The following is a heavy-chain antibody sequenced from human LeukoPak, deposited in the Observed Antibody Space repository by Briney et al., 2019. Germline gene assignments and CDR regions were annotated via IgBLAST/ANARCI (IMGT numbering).Heavy chain of an antibody. Sequence: GGSLRLSCAASGFTFSSYSMNWVRQAPGKGLEWVSSISSSSSYIYYADSVKGRFTISRDNAKNSLYLQMNSLRAEDTAVYYSASVTYYYDSSGYYPASYYMDVWGKGTTVTVSS. J-gene: IGHJ6*03. CDR3: ASVTYYYDSSGYYPASYYMDV. V-gene: IGHV3-21*01. CDR1: GFTFSSYS. CDR2: ISSSSSYI. D-gene: IGHD3-22*01.